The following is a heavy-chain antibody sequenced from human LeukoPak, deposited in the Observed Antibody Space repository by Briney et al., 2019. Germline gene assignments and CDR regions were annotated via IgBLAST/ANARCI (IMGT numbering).Heavy chain of an antibody. CDR2: INHSGST. Sequence: SETLSLTCAVYGGSFSGYYWSWIRQPPGKGLEWIGEINHSGSTNYNPSLKSRVTISVDTSKNQFSLKLSSVTAADTAAYYCARGHSYYDYVWGSYRPTSNCFDYWGQGTLVTVSS. V-gene: IGHV4-34*01. CDR3: ARGHSYYDYVWGSYRPTSNCFDY. J-gene: IGHJ4*02. CDR1: GGSFSGYY. D-gene: IGHD3-16*02.